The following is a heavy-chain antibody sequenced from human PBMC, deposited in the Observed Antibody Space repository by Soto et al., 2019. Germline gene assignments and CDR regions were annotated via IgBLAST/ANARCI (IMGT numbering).Heavy chain of an antibody. D-gene: IGHD1-20*01. CDR2: IYYSGST. CDR1: DCSLISGAYC. CDR3: ARARRRAVYAFDI. Sequence: TLSLTCPQPDCSLISGAYCSPCIRQLPGKGLEWIGYIYYSGSTYYSPSRKSRLSISLDTSKNQFSLRLSSVTAADTATYYCARARRRAVYAFDIWGQGTMGTVSS. J-gene: IGHJ3*02. V-gene: IGHV4-31*02.